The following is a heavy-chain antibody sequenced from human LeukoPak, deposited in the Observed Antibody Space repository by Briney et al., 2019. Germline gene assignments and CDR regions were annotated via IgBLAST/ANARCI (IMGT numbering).Heavy chain of an antibody. Sequence: SETLSLTCTVSGGSISSYYWSWIRQPPGKRLEWIGYIYYSGSTNYNPSLKSRVTISVDTSKNQFSLKLSSVTAADTAVYYCAREGYSIEHYYYYGMDVWGQGTTVTVSS. CDR3: AREGYSIEHYYYYGMDV. V-gene: IGHV4-59*01. CDR2: IYYSGST. D-gene: IGHD5-18*01. CDR1: GGSISSYY. J-gene: IGHJ6*02.